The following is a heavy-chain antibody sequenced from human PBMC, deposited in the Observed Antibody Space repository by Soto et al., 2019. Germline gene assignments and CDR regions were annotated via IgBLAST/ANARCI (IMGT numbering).Heavy chain of an antibody. V-gene: IGHV3-23*01. J-gene: IGHJ4*02. CDR1: GFTFSSYA. CDR3: AKVMGTMIVVVITRAYYFDY. Sequence: PVGSLRLSCAASGFTFSSYAMSWVRQAPGKGLEWVSAISGSGGSTYYADSVKGRFTISRDNSKNTLYLQMNSLRAEDTAVYYCAKVMGTMIVVVITRAYYFDYWGQGTLVTVSS. CDR2: ISGSGGST. D-gene: IGHD3-22*01.